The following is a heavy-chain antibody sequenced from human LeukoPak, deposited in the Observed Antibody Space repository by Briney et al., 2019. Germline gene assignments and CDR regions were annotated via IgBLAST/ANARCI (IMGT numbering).Heavy chain of an antibody. Sequence: PGGSLRLSCAAYGFTFSSYAMSWVRQAPGKGLEWGSAISGSGGSAYKADSVRVRLTISRDNPKTTLYLQMTSLRAEDTAVYYCAKDPAPMVRGAHFDYWGQGTLVTVSS. V-gene: IGHV3-23*01. CDR2: ISGSGGSA. CDR3: AKDPAPMVRGAHFDY. CDR1: GFTFSSYA. D-gene: IGHD3-10*01. J-gene: IGHJ4*02.